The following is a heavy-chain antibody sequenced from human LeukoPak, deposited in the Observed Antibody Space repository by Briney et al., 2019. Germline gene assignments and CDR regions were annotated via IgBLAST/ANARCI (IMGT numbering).Heavy chain of an antibody. CDR3: ARERTTVVTGRVVGLLRYFDL. J-gene: IGHJ2*01. V-gene: IGHV4-34*01. CDR2: INHSGST. CDR1: GGSFSGYY. D-gene: IGHD4-23*01. Sequence: SETLSLTCAVYGGSFSGYYWSWIRQPPGKGLEWIGEINHSGSTNYNPPLKSRVTISVDTSKNQFSLKLSSVTAADTAVYYCARERTTVVTGRVVGLLRYFDLWGRGTLVTVSS.